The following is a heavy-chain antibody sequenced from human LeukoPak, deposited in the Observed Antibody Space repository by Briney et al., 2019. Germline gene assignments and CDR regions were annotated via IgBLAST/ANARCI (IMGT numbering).Heavy chain of an antibody. V-gene: IGHV3-30*04. J-gene: IGHJ4*02. CDR2: ISYDGSNK. CDR3: ARTPFPDYDMLAGFSLRFDY. Sequence: GRSLRLSCAPSGFTFSIYAMQWVRQAPRKGLEWVAVISYDGSNKYYADSVKGRFTISRDNSKNTLYLQMNSLRAQDTAVYSCARTPFPDYDMLAGFSLRFDYWGQGTLVTVSS. CDR1: GFTFSIYA. D-gene: IGHD3-9*01.